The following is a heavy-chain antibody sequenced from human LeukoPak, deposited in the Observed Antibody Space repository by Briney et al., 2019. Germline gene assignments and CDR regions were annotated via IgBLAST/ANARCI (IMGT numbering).Heavy chain of an antibody. V-gene: IGHV1-18*01. Sequence: ASVKVSCKASGYTFNSYGISWVRQAPGQGLEWMGWISAYNGHTNYAQKFQGRVTMTTDTSTSTAYMDLRSLRSDDTAVYYCARDHGWGDSSGYYIDYWGQGTLVTVSS. CDR1: GYTFNSYG. CDR3: ARDHGWGDSSGYYIDY. D-gene: IGHD3-22*01. CDR2: ISAYNGHT. J-gene: IGHJ4*02.